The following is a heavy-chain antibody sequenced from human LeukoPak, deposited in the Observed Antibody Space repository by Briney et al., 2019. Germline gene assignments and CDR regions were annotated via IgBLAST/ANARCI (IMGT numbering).Heavy chain of an antibody. CDR2: INPNSGGT. V-gene: IGHV1-2*02. CDR1: GYTFTGYY. D-gene: IGHD1-26*01. Sequence: ASVKVSCKASGYTFTGYYMHWVRQAPGQGLEWMGWINPNSGGTNYAQKFQGRVTMTRDTSISTAYMELSRLRSDDTAVYYCARVPRRVGATGRHHPTEYFQHWGQGTLVTVSS. CDR3: ARVPRRVGATGRHHPTEYFQH. J-gene: IGHJ1*01.